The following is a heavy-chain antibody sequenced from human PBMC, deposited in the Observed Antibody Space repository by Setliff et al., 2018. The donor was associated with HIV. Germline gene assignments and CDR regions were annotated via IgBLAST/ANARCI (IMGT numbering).Heavy chain of an antibody. D-gene: IGHD2-2*01. CDR3: AKSCDVPSKPGPYYYSMDV. J-gene: IGHJ6*03. V-gene: IGHV3-7*02. CDR2: IQQHGSEI. CDR1: GFSFSNSA. Sequence: GGSLRLSCAASGFSFSNSAMHWVRQASGKGLEWVANIQQHGSEIHYVASVKGRFTISRDNSKNTLFLQLNSLRVDDTAVYYCAKSCDVPSKPGPYYYSMDVWGKGTTVTVSS.